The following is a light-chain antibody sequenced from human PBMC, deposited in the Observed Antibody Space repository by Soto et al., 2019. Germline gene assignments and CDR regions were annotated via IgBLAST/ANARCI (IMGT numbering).Light chain of an antibody. CDR2: DVS. V-gene: IGLV2-14*03. CDR1: SSDVGGSNY. J-gene: IGLJ1*01. CDR3: SSYTSSSTYV. Sequence: QSALTQPASVSGYPGQSITISCTGTSSDVGGSNYVSWYQQHPGKAPKLIIFDVSHRPSGFSNRFSGSKSGNTASLTISGLQAEDEADYYCSSYTSSSTYVFGTGTKVTVL.